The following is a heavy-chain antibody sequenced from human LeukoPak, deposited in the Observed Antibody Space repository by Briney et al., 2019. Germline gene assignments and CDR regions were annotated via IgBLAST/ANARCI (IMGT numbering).Heavy chain of an antibody. CDR2: IDPSDSYT. J-gene: IGHJ4*02. D-gene: IGHD6-19*01. V-gene: IGHV5-10-1*01. CDR3: ARHSAGIVVAGK. CDR1: CYSFTCYW. Sequence: PGESLKISCKGSCYSFTCYWISCVRQMPGKGLEWMGRIDPSDSYTNYSPSFQGHVTISADKSISTVYLQWSSLKASYTAMYYCARHSAGIVVAGKWGQGTLVTVSS.